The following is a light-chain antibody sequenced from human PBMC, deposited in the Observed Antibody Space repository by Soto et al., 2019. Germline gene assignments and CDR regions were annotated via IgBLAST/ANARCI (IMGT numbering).Light chain of an antibody. J-gene: IGKJ5*01. CDR3: QQLNSYIT. CDR2: AAS. Sequence: DIQLTQSPSFLSASVGDRVTITCRASQVISNYLAWYQQKPGKAPKLLIYAASTLQNGVPSRFSGSGSGTEFTLTIGSLQPEYFATYYCQQLNSYITFGQGTRLEIK. V-gene: IGKV1-9*01. CDR1: QVISNY.